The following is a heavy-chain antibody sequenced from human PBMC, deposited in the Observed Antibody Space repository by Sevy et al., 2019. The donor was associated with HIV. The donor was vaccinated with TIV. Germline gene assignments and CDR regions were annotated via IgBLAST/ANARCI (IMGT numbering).Heavy chain of an antibody. J-gene: IGHJ4*02. Sequence: GGSLRLSCAVSGFTFSTYAMHWVRQAPGKGLECVAIVSSDGSEINYADSVKGRFTISRDNSRNTLYLQMNSLRTEDTALYYCARDQLGSIDYWGQVTLVTVSS. V-gene: IGHV3-30-3*01. CDR2: VSSDGSEI. D-gene: IGHD7-27*01. CDR3: ARDQLGSIDY. CDR1: GFTFSTYA.